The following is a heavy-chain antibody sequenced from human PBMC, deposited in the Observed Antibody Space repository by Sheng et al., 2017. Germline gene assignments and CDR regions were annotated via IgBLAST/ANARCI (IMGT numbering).Heavy chain of an antibody. CDR3: ARNGGWGYDFWSGYCFDY. V-gene: IGHV1-2*02. D-gene: IGHD3-3*01. Sequence: QVQLVQSGAEVKKPGASVKVSCKASGYTFTGYYMHWVRQAPGQGLEWMGWINPNSRGTNYAQKFQGRVTMTRDTSISTAYMELSRLRSDDTAVYYCARNGGWGYDFWSGYCFDYWGQGTLVTVSS. CDR1: GYTFTGYY. CDR2: INPNSRGT. J-gene: IGHJ4*02.